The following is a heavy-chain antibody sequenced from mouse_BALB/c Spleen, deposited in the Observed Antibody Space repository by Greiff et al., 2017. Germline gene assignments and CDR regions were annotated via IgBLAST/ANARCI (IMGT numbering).Heavy chain of an antibody. CDR3: ARGGKRGLYYYAMDY. V-gene: IGHV1-54*03. Sequence: QVQLQQSGAELVRPGTSVKVSCKASGYAFTNYLIEWVKQRPGQGLEWIGVINPGSGGTNYNEKFKGKATLTADKSSSTAYMQLSSLTSDDSAVYFCARGGKRGLYYYAMDYWGQGTSVTVSS. CDR2: INPGSGGT. J-gene: IGHJ4*01. CDR1: GYAFTNYL. D-gene: IGHD2-1*01.